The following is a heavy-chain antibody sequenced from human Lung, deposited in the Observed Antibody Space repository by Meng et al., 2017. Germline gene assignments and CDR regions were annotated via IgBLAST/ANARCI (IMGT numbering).Heavy chain of an antibody. D-gene: IGHD2-2*02. Sequence: QVQLQESGPRLVRPSQTLSPTCTVSGASISSSVFWIWIRQPPGKDLEWIGYISYSGATHYNPSLKSRLIISVDTAKNQFSLSLSSVTAADTAVYYCARVVGDCASCYKGWFDPWGQGTLVTVSS. V-gene: IGHV4-30-4*01. J-gene: IGHJ5*02. CDR2: ISYSGAT. CDR3: ARVVGDCASCYKGWFDP. CDR1: GASISSSVF.